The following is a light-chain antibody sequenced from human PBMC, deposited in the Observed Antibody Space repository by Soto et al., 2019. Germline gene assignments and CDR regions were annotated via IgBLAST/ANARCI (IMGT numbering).Light chain of an antibody. Sequence: DIQMTQSPSTLSASVGDRVTITCRASQSISSWLAWYQQKPGKAPNLLIYKASSLESGVPSRFSGSGSGTEFTLTISSLQPDDFATYYCQHYNSYPLTFGGGSQVEIK. CDR2: KAS. CDR3: QHYNSYPLT. V-gene: IGKV1-5*03. J-gene: IGKJ4*01. CDR1: QSISSW.